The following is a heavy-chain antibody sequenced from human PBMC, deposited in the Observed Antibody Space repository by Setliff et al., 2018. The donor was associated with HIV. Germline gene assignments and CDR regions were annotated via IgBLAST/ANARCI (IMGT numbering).Heavy chain of an antibody. CDR3: ATRPRDDFWSGFDY. V-gene: IGHV1-24*01. CDR2: FDPEDGET. J-gene: IGHJ4*02. Sequence: ASVKVSCKVSGYTLTKLSIHWVRQGPGKGLEWMGGFDPEDGETIYAQKFQGRVTMTEDTSIDTAYMRMSSLRSEGTDVYYCATRPRDDFWSGFDYWGRGTLVTVSS. D-gene: IGHD3-3*01. CDR1: GYTLTKLS.